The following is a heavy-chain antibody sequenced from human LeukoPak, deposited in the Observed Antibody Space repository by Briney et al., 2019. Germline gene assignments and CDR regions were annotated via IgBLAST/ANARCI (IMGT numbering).Heavy chain of an antibody. J-gene: IGHJ6*03. V-gene: IGHV4-39*01. CDR3: ASELDYYYYRDV. CDR1: GGSISSSSYY. CDR2: IYYSGST. Sequence: SETLSLTCTVSGGSISSSSYYWGWIRQPPGKGLEWIGSIYYSGSTYYNPSLKSRVTISVDTSKNQFSLKLSSVTAADTAVYYCASELDYYYYRDVCGKGTTVTVPS. D-gene: IGHD5-24*01.